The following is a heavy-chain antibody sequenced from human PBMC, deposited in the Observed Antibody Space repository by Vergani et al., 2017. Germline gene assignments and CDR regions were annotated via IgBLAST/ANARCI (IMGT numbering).Heavy chain of an antibody. D-gene: IGHD2-2*01. CDR2: IYTSGST. CDR3: ARAEDGDIVVVPAADDAFDI. CDR1: GGSISSGSYY. Sequence: QVQLQESGPGLVKPSQTLSLTCTVSGGSISSGSYYWSWIRQPAGKGLEWIGRIYTSGSTNYNPPLKSRVTISVDTSKNQFSLKLSSVTAADAAVYYCARAEDGDIVVVPAADDAFDIWGQGTMVTVSS. J-gene: IGHJ3*02. V-gene: IGHV4-61*02.